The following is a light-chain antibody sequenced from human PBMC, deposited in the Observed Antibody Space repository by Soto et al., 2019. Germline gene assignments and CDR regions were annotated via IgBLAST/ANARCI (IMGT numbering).Light chain of an antibody. CDR2: DAS. V-gene: IGKV3-11*01. Sequence: EIVLTQSPATLSLSPGERATLSGRASQSVSSYLAWYQQKPGQAPRLLVYDASNRATAIPARFSGSGSGTDFTLTISSLEPEAVAVYYCQDRSNWPLNFGGGTKVVSK. CDR1: QSVSSY. J-gene: IGKJ4*01. CDR3: QDRSNWPLN.